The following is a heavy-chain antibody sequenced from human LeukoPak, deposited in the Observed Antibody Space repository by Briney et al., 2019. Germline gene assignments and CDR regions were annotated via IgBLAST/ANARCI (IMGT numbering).Heavy chain of an antibody. Sequence: PGGTLRLSCAASGFTFSSHGMNWVRQAPGKGLEWVSGISPRGGITYYTDSVKGRFTISRDNSKHTVSLQMNSLRGEDTAVYYCAKDHYDSSGYYYLGEYFDYWGQGTLVTVSS. J-gene: IGHJ4*02. V-gene: IGHV3-23*01. CDR1: GFTFSSHG. D-gene: IGHD3-22*01. CDR2: ISPRGGIT. CDR3: AKDHYDSSGYYYLGEYFDY.